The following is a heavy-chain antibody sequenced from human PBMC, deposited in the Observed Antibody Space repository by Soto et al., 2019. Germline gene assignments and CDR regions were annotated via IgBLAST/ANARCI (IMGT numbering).Heavy chain of an antibody. V-gene: IGHV3-33*01. CDR1: GFTFSSYG. D-gene: IGHD3-22*01. CDR2: IWYDGSNK. J-gene: IGHJ4*02. Sequence: QVQLVESGGGVVQPGRSLRLSCAASGFTFSSYGMHWVRQAPGKGLEWVAVIWYDGSNKYYADSVKGRFTISRDNSKNTLYLQMNGLRAEDTAVYYCARAWEGYDSSGYQDYWGQGTLVTVSS. CDR3: ARAWEGYDSSGYQDY.